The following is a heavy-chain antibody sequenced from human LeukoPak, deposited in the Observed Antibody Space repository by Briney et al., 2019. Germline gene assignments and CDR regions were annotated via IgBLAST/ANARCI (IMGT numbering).Heavy chain of an antibody. Sequence: ASVKVSCKASGYTFTSYDINWVRQATGQGLEWMGWMNPNSGNTGYAQKFQGRVTMTRDMSTSTVYMELSSLRSEDTAVYYCAREGSPDFWSGNFDYWGQGTLVTVSS. V-gene: IGHV1-8*01. D-gene: IGHD3-3*01. CDR3: AREGSPDFWSGNFDY. J-gene: IGHJ4*02. CDR2: MNPNSGNT. CDR1: GYTFTSYD.